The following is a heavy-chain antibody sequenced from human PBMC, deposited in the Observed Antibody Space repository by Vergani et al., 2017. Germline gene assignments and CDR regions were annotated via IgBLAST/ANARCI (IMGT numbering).Heavy chain of an antibody. CDR1: RFTFSSYA. CDR2: ISGRRGDDT. CDR3: AKAVSIVVVTAPFDY. J-gene: IGHJ4*02. V-gene: IGHV3-23*01. D-gene: IGHD2-21*02. Sequence: EVQLLESGGGLVQSGGSLRLSCVASRFTFSSYAMSWVRQAPGKGLEWVSGISGRRGDDTYYADSVKGRFTISRDNSENTLYLQMNRLRAEDTAVYYCAKAVSIVVVTAPFDYWGPGTLVTVSS.